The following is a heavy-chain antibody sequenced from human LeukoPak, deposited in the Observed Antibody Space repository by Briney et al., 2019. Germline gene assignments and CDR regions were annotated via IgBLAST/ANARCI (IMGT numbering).Heavy chain of an antibody. J-gene: IGHJ4*02. V-gene: IGHV4-34*01. D-gene: IGHD6-19*01. CDR3: ASERRYSSGRWDYYFDY. CDR2: INHSGGT. Sequence: TSETLSLTCAVYGGSFSSYYWGWIRQPPGKGLEWIGEINHSGGTNYNPSLKSRGAISVDTPKNQFSLKLSSVTAADTAVYYCASERRYSSGRWDYYFDYWGQGTLVTVSS. CDR1: GGSFSSYY.